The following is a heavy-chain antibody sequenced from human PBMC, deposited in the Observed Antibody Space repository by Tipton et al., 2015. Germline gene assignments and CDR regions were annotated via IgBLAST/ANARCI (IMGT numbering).Heavy chain of an antibody. CDR2: IYPDDSDI. V-gene: IGHV5-51*01. J-gene: IGHJ4*02. D-gene: IGHD5-18*01. Sequence: QLVQSGAEVKKPGESLKISCKGSGYSFISYWIGWVRQMPGKGLEWMGIIYPDDSDIRYRPSFRGQVTISVDKSISTAYLQWSSLKATDTAVYYCARGRGYTYGLFDYWGQGTPVTVSS. CDR3: ARGRGYTYGLFDY. CDR1: GYSFISYW.